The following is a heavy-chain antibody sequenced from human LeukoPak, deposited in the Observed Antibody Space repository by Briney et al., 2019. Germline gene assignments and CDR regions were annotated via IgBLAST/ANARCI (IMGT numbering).Heavy chain of an antibody. D-gene: IGHD5-18*01. CDR2: TYYSGST. CDR1: GASISSYY. V-gene: IGHV4-59*01. J-gene: IGHJ4*02. Sequence: PSETLSLTCTVSGASISSYYWSWIRQTPGKGLEWIGYTYYSGSTNYNPSLKSRVIISVDTSKNQFSLKLSSVTAADTAVYYCARVISGYSYGLFDYWGQGTLVTVSS. CDR3: ARVISGYSYGLFDY.